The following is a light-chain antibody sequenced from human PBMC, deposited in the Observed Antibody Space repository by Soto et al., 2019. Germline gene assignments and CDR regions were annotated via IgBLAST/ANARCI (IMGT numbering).Light chain of an antibody. CDR3: QQYNYWPFS. Sequence: DIVRTPSASTPSVSPRARAALSYMAGQVVTTNFAWYQQKSGQSPRLLIYDVSIRATGVPARFSATGSETDFTLTISGLQSEDSAVYFCQQYNYWPFSVGQGTRLEIK. CDR1: QVVTTN. V-gene: IGKV3-15*01. CDR2: DVS. J-gene: IGKJ5*01.